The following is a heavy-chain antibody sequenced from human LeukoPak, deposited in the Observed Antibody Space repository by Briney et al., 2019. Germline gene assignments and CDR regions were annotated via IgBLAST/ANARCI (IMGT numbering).Heavy chain of an antibody. J-gene: IGHJ4*02. V-gene: IGHV4-34*01. CDR3: ARDQKDFWSGYSDY. CDR1: GGSFSGYY. CDR2: INHSGST. D-gene: IGHD3-3*01. Sequence: SETLSLTCAVYGGSFSGYYWSWIRQPPGKGLEWIGEINHSGSTNYSPSLKSRVTISVDTSKNQFSLKLSSVTAADTAVYYCARDQKDFWSGYSDYWGQGTLVTVSS.